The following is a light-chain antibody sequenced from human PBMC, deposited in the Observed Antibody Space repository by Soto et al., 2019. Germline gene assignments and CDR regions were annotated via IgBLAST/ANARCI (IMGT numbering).Light chain of an antibody. V-gene: IGKV3-20*01. J-gene: IGKJ1*01. CDR2: GTS. Sequence: DIVLTQSPGTLSLSPGDRATLSCRAIQSVITSFLACYQQTPGQPPRLPIYGTSSRATGIPNRFSGSGSGTDFPLTISRLEPEDVAVYYCHQFDSSLTFGQGTTVEIK. CDR1: QSVITSF. CDR3: HQFDSSLT.